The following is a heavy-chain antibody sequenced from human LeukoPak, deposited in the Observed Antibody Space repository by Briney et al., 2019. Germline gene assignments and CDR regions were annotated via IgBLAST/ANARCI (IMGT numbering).Heavy chain of an antibody. V-gene: IGHV4-4*07. D-gene: IGHD3-22*01. CDR2: IYTSGST. J-gene: IGHJ4*02. CDR1: GGSISSYY. Sequence: SETLSLTCTVSGGSISSYYWSWIRQPAGKGLEWIGRIYTSGSTNYNPSLKSRVTMSVDTSKNQFSLKLSSVTAADTAVYYCARLSDYYDSSGLGYYYFDYWGQGTLVTVSS. CDR3: ARLSDYYDSSGLGYYYFDY.